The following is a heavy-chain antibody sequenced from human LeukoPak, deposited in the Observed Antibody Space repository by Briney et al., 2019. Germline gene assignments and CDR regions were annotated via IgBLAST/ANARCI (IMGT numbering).Heavy chain of an antibody. J-gene: IGHJ4*02. CDR3: ATDRSIAAQFDY. Sequence: ASVKVSCKVSGYTLTELSMHWVRQAPGKGLEWMGGFDPEDGETIYARKFQGRVTMTEDTSTDTAYMELSSLRSEDTAVYYCATDRSIAAQFDYWGQGTLVTVSS. CDR2: FDPEDGET. D-gene: IGHD6-6*01. V-gene: IGHV1-24*01. CDR1: GYTLTELS.